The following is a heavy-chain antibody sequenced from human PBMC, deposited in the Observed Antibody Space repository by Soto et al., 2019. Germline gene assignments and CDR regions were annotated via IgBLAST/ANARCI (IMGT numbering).Heavy chain of an antibody. D-gene: IGHD3-10*01. J-gene: IGHJ6*02. CDR2: VHHSWGS. CDR1: GGSISSYY. CDR3: ARQGFGPLHGLVDV. V-gene: IGHV4-59*08. Sequence: QVQLQESGPGLVKPSETMSLSCTVSGGSISSYYWSWFRQSPGKQMEWIGYVHHSWGSSYNPSLQSRVAISLDTSKSQFSLKVTSVPATATAVYYCARQGFGPLHGLVDVWGQGTTVTVSS.